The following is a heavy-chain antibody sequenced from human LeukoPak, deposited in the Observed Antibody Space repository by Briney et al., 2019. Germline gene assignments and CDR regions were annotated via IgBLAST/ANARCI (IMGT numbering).Heavy chain of an antibody. CDR2: ISAYNGNT. CDR1: GYTFTSYG. J-gene: IGHJ4*02. CDR3: ARVSYGSGSYYAAFDY. V-gene: IGHV1-18*03. D-gene: IGHD3-10*01. Sequence: ASVKVSCKASGYTFTSYGISWVRQAPGQRLEWMGWISAYNGNTNYAQKLQGRVTITRDTSASTAYMELSSLRSEDMAVYYCARVSYGSGSYYAAFDYWGQGTLVIVTS.